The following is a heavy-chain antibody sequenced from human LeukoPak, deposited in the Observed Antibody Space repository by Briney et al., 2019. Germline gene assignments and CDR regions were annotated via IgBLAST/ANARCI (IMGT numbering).Heavy chain of an antibody. V-gene: IGHV4-59*01. CDR3: ARVSVAGTAPAFDY. Sequence: SETLSLTCTVSGGSISGYYWSWIRQPPGKGLEWIGYIYSSGSTKYNPSLKSRVTISGDTSKNQFSLKLSSVTAADTAVYYCARVSVAGTAPAFDYWGQGTLVTVSS. CDR2: IYSSGST. J-gene: IGHJ4*02. D-gene: IGHD6-19*01. CDR1: GGSISGYY.